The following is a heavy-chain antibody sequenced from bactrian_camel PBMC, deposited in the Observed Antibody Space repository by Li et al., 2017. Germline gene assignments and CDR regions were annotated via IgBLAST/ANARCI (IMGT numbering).Heavy chain of an antibody. CDR3: VRDAKDFRVAVAATTFGY. CDR1: GFTFDDYA. Sequence: VQLVESGGGLVQPGGSLRLSCSTSGFTFDDYAMGWIRQAPGKGLEWVSTINSGGGTTYYADSVKGRFTISRDNAKNTMYLQMNSLKPNDTSVYYCVRDAKDFRVAVAATTFGYWGQGTQVTVS. J-gene: IGHJ6*01. V-gene: IGHV3S36*01. D-gene: IGHD1*01. CDR2: INSGGGTT.